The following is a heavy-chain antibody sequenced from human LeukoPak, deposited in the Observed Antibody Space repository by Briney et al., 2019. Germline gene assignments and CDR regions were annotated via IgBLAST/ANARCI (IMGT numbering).Heavy chain of an antibody. D-gene: IGHD2-2*01. V-gene: IGHV1-18*01. CDR1: GYTFTNSD. CDR2: ISTSNGDT. J-gene: IGHJ5*02. CDR3: AREIRVVAAGQHNWFDP. Sequence: ASVKVSCRASGYTFTNSDITWVRQAPGQGLEWMGRISTSNGDTNYAAKLQGRVTMTTDTSTSTVYTELGSLTFVDTAVYFCAREIRVVAAGQHNWFDPWGQGTLVTVSS.